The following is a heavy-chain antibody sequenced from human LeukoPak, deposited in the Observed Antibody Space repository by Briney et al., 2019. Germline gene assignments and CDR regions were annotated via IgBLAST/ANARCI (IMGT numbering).Heavy chain of an antibody. Sequence: GRSLRLSCAASGFTFDDYAMHWVRQAPGKGLEWVSGISWNSGSIGYADSVKGRFTISRDNAKNSLYLQMNSLRSEDTAVYYCARATGAAAVDYWGQGTLVTVSS. CDR2: ISWNSGSI. J-gene: IGHJ4*02. D-gene: IGHD6-13*01. CDR1: GFTFDDYA. V-gene: IGHV3-9*01. CDR3: ARATGAAAVDY.